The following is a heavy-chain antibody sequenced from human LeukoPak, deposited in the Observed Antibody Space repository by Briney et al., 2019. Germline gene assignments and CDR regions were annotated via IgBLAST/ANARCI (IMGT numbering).Heavy chain of an antibody. CDR1: GFTFSNYA. Sequence: GGSLRLSCGAFGFTFSNYAMSWVRQAPGKGLEWVSSISVSGHSAFYLDSVKGRFTMSRDNSKNTLYLQMNSLRAEDTAVYYCAKEGIVTSHFGYYFDFWGQGTLVTVPS. V-gene: IGHV3-23*01. D-gene: IGHD1-26*01. J-gene: IGHJ4*02. CDR2: ISVSGHSA. CDR3: AKEGIVTSHFGYYFDF.